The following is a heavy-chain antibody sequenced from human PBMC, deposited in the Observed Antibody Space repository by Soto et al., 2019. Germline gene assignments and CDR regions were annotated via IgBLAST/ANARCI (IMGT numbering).Heavy chain of an antibody. CDR2: IKSKTDGGTT. Sequence: EVQLVESGGGLVKPGGSLRLSCAASGFTFSNAWMSWVRQAPGKGLEWVGRIKSKTDGGTTDYAAPVKGRFTISRYDSKNTMYLQMNSLKTEDTAVYYCTTDPGFRGVTITYWGQGTLVTVSS. CDR1: GFTFSNAW. J-gene: IGHJ4*02. V-gene: IGHV3-15*01. D-gene: IGHD3-10*01. CDR3: TTDPGFRGVTITY.